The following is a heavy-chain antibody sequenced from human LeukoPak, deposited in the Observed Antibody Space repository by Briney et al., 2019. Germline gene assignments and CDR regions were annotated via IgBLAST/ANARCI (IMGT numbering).Heavy chain of an antibody. Sequence: QPGGSLRLSCAASGFTVSSNYMSWVRQAPGKGLEWVSVIYSGGSTYYADSVKGRFTISRDNSKNTLYLQMDSLRAEDTAVYYCARLARGGDWFDPWGQGTLVTVSS. V-gene: IGHV3-53*01. J-gene: IGHJ5*02. CDR2: IYSGGST. CDR1: GFTVSSNY. CDR3: ARLARGGDWFDP. D-gene: IGHD3-10*01.